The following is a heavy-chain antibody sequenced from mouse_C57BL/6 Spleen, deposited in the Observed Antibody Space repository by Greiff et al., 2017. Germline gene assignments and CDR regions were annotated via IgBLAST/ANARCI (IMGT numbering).Heavy chain of an antibody. V-gene: IGHV1-59*01. J-gene: IGHJ3*01. Sequence: QVQLQQPGAELVRPGSSVKLSCKASGYTFTSYWMHWVKQRPGQGLEWIGVIDPSDSYTNYNQKFKGTATLTVDTSSSTAYMQLSRLSSEDSAVYYCARGTGYYDYGRFAYWGQGALVTVSA. CDR2: IDPSDSYT. D-gene: IGHD2-4*01. CDR3: ARGTGYYDYGRFAY. CDR1: GYTFTSYW.